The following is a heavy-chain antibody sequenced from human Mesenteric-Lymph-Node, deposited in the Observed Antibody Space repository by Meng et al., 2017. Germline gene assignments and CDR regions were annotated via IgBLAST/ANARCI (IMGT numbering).Heavy chain of an antibody. CDR3: ASSYTISDWRGFGY. J-gene: IGHJ4*02. V-gene: IGHV3-72*01. D-gene: IGHD6-19*01. Sequence: GESLKISCEASGITFSDHYMDWVRQAPGKGLEWVGRIRNKANRYTTEYAASVNGRFTIAREESKNSLYLQMNSLETEDSAVYYCASSYTISDWRGFGYWGQGTLVTVSS. CDR2: IRNKANRYTT. CDR1: GITFSDHY.